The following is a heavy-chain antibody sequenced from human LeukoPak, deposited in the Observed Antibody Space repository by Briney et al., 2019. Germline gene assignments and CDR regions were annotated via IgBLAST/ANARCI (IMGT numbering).Heavy chain of an antibody. V-gene: IGHV1-18*01. CDR3: ARDGQQQVYYCYYGMDV. Sequence: ASVKVSCKASGYTFTSYGISWVRQAPGQGLEWMGWISAYNGNTNYAQKLQGRVTMTTDTSTSTAYMELRSLRSDDTAVYYCARDGQQQVYYCYYGMDVWGQGTTVTVSS. D-gene: IGHD6-13*01. J-gene: IGHJ6*02. CDR2: ISAYNGNT. CDR1: GYTFTSYG.